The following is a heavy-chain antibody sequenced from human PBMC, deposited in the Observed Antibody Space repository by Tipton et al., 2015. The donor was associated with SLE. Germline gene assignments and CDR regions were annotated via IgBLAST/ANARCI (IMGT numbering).Heavy chain of an antibody. CDR3: ASSSGSYSLVY. V-gene: IGHV3-30*14. J-gene: IGHJ4*02. Sequence: SLRLSCAASGFTFSSYAMHWVRQAPGKGLEWVAVISYDGSNKYYANSVKGRFTISRDNSKNTLYLQMNSLRTEDTAVYYCASSSGSYSLVYWGRGTLVTVSS. CDR2: ISYDGSNK. CDR1: GFTFSSYA. D-gene: IGHD1-26*01.